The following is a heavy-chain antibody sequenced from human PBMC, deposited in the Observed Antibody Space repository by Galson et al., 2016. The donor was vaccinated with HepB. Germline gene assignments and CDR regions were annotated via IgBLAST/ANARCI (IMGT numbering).Heavy chain of an antibody. V-gene: IGHV4-39*02. Sequence: SETLSLTCTVSGGSISDIDYYWGWIRQPPGKGLEWIGSYYYSGSTYYKPSLKSRVTISVDRSKNHFSLKVNSVTAADTAVYYCASGRPKYTGRDNWFGPWGQGTLVTVSS. CDR2: YYYSGST. CDR1: GGSISDIDYY. D-gene: IGHD1-26*01. J-gene: IGHJ5*02. CDR3: ASGRPKYTGRDNWFGP.